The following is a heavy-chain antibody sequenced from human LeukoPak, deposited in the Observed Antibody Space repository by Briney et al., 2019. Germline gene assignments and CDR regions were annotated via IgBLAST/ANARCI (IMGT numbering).Heavy chain of an antibody. CDR1: GGSISSHY. J-gene: IGHJ4*02. Sequence: SETLSLTCSVSGGSISSHYWSWIRQPPGKGLEWIGYIYYSGSTKYNPSLKSRVTISVDTSKNQFSLKLSSVTAADTAVYYCATVFTSKSGSYLDYWGQGTLVTVSS. CDR3: ATVFTSKSGSYLDY. CDR2: IYYSGST. D-gene: IGHD1-26*01. V-gene: IGHV4-59*08.